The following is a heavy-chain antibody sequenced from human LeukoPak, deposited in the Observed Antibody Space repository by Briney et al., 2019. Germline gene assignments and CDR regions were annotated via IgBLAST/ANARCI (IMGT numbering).Heavy chain of an antibody. CDR2: IWYDGSNK. Sequence: GRSLRLSCAASGFTFSSYGMHWVRQAPGKGLEWVAVIWYDGSNKYYADSVKGRFTISRDNSKNTLYLQMNSLRAEDTAVYYCARDRGSYYVWYYFDYWGQGTQVTVSS. V-gene: IGHV3-33*01. J-gene: IGHJ4*02. CDR1: GFTFSSYG. D-gene: IGHD1-26*01. CDR3: ARDRGSYYVWYYFDY.